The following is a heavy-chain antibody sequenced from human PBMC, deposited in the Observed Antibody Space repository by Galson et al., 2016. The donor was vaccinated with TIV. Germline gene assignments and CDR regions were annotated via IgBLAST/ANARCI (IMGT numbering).Heavy chain of an antibody. J-gene: IGHJ6*02. V-gene: IGHV1-3*04. D-gene: IGHD3-3*01. CDR3: ARSGAISIFGVSVNYYGMDV. CDR1: GYTFTIHP. CDR2: INTGNTDT. Sequence: SVKVSCKASGYTFTIHPIHCMRQAPGQRLEWLGLINTGNTDTKYSQKFQGRVTFTRDTSARTVYMELSSLRPEATAVHFCARSGAISIFGVSVNYYGMDVWGQGTTVTVSS.